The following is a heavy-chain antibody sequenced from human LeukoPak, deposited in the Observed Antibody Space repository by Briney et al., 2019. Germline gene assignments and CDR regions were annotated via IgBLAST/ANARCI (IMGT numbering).Heavy chain of an antibody. CDR1: GYTFTNYG. D-gene: IGHD5-18*01. Sequence: GASVKVSCKASGYTFTNYGLSWVRQAPGQGLEWMGWISTYNGKANYVEKLQGRVTMTTDTSTSTAYMELSRLRSDDTAVYYCARDLEYSYGWESELLTYYYYYMDVWGKGTTVTVSS. V-gene: IGHV1-18*01. CDR2: ISTYNGKA. J-gene: IGHJ6*03. CDR3: ARDLEYSYGWESELLTYYYYYMDV.